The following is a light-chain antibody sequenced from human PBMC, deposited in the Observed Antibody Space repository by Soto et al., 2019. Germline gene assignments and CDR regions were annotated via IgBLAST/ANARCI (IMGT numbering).Light chain of an antibody. CDR3: QQGYSFAFT. J-gene: IGKJ3*01. CDR2: AAS. V-gene: IGKV1-12*01. CDR1: QDSSSW. Sequence: DIQMTQSPSSVSASVGDRVTINCRASQDSSSWLAWYQQKPGKAPKLLIYAASNLQSGVPSRFSGSGSGSDFPLPISSLQPEDFATYFCQQGYSFAFTFGPGTKV.